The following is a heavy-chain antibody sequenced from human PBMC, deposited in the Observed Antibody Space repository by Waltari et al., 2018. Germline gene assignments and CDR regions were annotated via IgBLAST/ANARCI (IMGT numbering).Heavy chain of an antibody. V-gene: IGHV3-74*01. CDR2: ISSDGSAT. Sequence: EVQLVESGGGLVKPGGSLRLSCAASGFTFSSHWMHWVRQGPGKGLVWVSRISSDGSATNYADSVKGRFTISRDNAKNTLYLQMNSLRVDDSAVYYCARGISTSWWGQGTLVTVSS. CDR1: GFTFSSHW. CDR3: ARGISTSW. J-gene: IGHJ4*02.